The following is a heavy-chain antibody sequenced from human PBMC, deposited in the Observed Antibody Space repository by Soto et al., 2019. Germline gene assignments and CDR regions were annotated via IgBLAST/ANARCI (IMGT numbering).Heavy chain of an antibody. D-gene: IGHD2-2*01. CDR2: IITIFGTA. J-gene: IGHJ6*02. V-gene: IGHV1-69*01. CDR3: ARGVVVPAPRAYYYYGMDV. CDR1: GGTFSSYA. Sequence: QVQLVQSGAEVKKPGSSVKVSCKASGGTFSSYAISWVRQAPGQGLEWMGGIITIFGTANYAQKFQGRVTITADEYTSTAYMELSSLRSEDTAVYYCARGVVVPAPRAYYYYGMDVWGQGTTVTVSS.